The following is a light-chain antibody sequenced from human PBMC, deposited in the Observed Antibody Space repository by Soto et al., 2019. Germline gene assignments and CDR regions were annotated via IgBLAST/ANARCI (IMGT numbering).Light chain of an antibody. CDR2: EVS. V-gene: IGLV2-14*01. J-gene: IGLJ2*01. CDR3: SSYINNNTLV. Sequence: QSALTQPASVSGSPGQSIAISCSETTSDVGDYKSVSWYQHHPGKLPKLVIFEVSNRPSGVSNRFSGSKSGNTASLTIYGLQAEDEAHYYCSSYINNNTLVFGGGTKLTVL. CDR1: TSDVGDYKS.